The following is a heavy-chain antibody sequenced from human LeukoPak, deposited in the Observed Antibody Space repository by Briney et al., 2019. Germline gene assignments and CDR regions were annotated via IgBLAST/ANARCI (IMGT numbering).Heavy chain of an antibody. CDR3: SRDYYDGSGYWVDY. J-gene: IGHJ4*02. Sequence: GGSLTLSCAASGFTFSDHYMDWVRQAPGKGLEWVGRSRNKVTSYTPEYVASVKGRFTISRDDSKNSLYLQMYSLKPEDTAVYYCSRDYYDGSGYWVDYWAREPWSPSP. CDR1: GFTFSDHY. V-gene: IGHV3-72*01. CDR2: SRNKVTSYTP. D-gene: IGHD3-22*01.